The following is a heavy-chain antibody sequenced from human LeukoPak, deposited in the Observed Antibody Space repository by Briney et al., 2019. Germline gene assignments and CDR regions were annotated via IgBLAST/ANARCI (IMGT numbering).Heavy chain of an antibody. J-gene: IGHJ5*02. D-gene: IGHD2-2*01. V-gene: IGHV6-1*01. CDR2: TYYRSTWYN. CDR1: GDSVSSNSVT. CDR3: ARRLTQYDCFDP. Sequence: SQTLSLTCAISGDSVSSNSVTWNWIRQFPSRGLEWLGRTYYRSTWYNDYAVSVRGRITVNPDTSKNQFSLHLNSVTPEDTAVYYCARRLTQYDCFDPWGQGILVTVSS.